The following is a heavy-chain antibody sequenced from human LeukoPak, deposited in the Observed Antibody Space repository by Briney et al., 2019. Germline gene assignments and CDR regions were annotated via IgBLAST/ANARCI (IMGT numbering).Heavy chain of an antibody. CDR2: IKQDGSDK. J-gene: IGHJ4*02. D-gene: IGHD3-10*01. CDR1: GFTIGTYW. V-gene: IGHV3-7*05. Sequence: GGSLRLSCAASGFTIGTYWMTWVRQAPGKGLEWVANIKQDGSDKNYVRSVKGRFTISRDNAENSLYLEMNSLRAEDTAVYYCAREGIFGSGSYYYFGGQETLVTVSS. CDR3: AREGIFGSGSYYYF.